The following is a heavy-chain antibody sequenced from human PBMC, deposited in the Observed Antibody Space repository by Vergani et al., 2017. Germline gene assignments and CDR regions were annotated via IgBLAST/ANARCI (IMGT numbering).Heavy chain of an antibody. V-gene: IGHV3-9*01. Sequence: EVQLVESGGGLVQPGRSLRLSCAASGFTFDDYAMHWVRQAPGKALEWVSGISWNSGSIGYADSVKGRFTISRDTAKNSLYLQMNSLRAEDTALYYCAKDIYPCDVVLPAAPSAFDIWGQGTMVTVSS. CDR1: GFTFDDYA. CDR3: AKDIYPCDVVLPAAPSAFDI. CDR2: ISWNSGSI. J-gene: IGHJ3*02. D-gene: IGHD2-2*01.